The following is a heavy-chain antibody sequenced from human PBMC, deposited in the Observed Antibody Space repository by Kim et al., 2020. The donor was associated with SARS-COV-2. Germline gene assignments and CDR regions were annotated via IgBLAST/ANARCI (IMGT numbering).Heavy chain of an antibody. V-gene: IGHV3-48*03. Sequence: GGSLRLSCAASGFTFSSYEMNWVRQAPGKGLEWVSYISSSGRTIYYADSVKGRFTISRDNAKNSLYLQMNSLRAEDTAVYYCAREGGSVFDYWGQGTLVTVSS. J-gene: IGHJ4*02. CDR3: AREGGSVFDY. CDR2: ISSSGRTI. CDR1: GFTFSSYE. D-gene: IGHD1-26*01.